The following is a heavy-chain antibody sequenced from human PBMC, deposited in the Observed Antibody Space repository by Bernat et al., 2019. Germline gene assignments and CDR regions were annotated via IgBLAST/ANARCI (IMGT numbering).Heavy chain of an antibody. CDR2: IWYDGSNK. V-gene: IGHV3-33*01. Sequence: QVQLVESGGGVVQPGRSLRLSCAASGFTFSSYGMHWVRQAPGKGLEWVAVIWYDGSNKYYADSVKGRFTISRDNSKNTLYLQMNSLRAEDTAVYYCARDIVGWAGTSFDYWGQGTLVTVSS. CDR3: ARDIVGWAGTSFDY. J-gene: IGHJ4*02. CDR1: GFTFSSYG. D-gene: IGHD6-19*01.